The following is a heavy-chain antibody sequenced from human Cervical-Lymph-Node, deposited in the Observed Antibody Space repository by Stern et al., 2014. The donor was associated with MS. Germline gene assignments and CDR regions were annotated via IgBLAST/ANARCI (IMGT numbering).Heavy chain of an antibody. D-gene: IGHD1-1*01. CDR2: ISSSTSYI. J-gene: IGHJ4*02. CDR3: AREDWNCFDY. CDR1: GFTFSSYS. Sequence: VQLVQSGGGLVKPGGSLRLSCAASGFTFSSYSMNWVRQAPGKGLEWVSSISSSTSYIYYADSVKGRFTISRDNAKNSLYLQMNSLRAEDTAVYYCAREDWNCFDYWGQGTLVTVSS. V-gene: IGHV3-21*01.